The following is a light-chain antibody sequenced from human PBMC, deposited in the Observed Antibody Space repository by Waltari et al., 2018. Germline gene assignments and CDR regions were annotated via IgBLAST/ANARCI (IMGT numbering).Light chain of an antibody. CDR2: DTS. J-gene: IGKJ2*01. CDR1: QNAGRY. Sequence: EIVLTQSPATLSLSPGERATPSCRASQNAGRYSAWYQHKPGQAPSLLIFDTSNRATGIPARFSGSGSVTDFTLTISGLEPEDFAVYYCQQRSNWPPAYTFGQGTKLEIK. CDR3: QQRSNWPPAYT. V-gene: IGKV3-11*01.